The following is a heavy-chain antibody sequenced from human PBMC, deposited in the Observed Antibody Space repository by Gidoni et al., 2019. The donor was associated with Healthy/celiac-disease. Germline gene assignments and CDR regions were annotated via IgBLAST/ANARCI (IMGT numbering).Heavy chain of an antibody. V-gene: IGHV4-39*01. D-gene: IGHD3-10*01. J-gene: IGHJ6*03. CDR1: GGSISSSSYY. Sequence: QLQLQESGPGLVKPSETLSLTCTVSGGSISSSSYYWGWIRQPPGKGLEWIGSIYYSGSTYYNPSLKSRVTISVDTSKNQFSLKLSSVTAADTAVYYCAQGFGELLYPGSYYDYYMDVWGKGTTVTVSS. CDR3: AQGFGELLYPGSYYDYYMDV. CDR2: IYYSGST.